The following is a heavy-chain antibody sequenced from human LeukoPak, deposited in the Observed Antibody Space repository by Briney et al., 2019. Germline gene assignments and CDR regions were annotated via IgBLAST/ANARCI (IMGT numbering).Heavy chain of an antibody. Sequence: EPGGSLRLSCAASGFTFSTYWMHWVRQAPGKGLVWVSRINSDGNNTNYADSVKGRFTISRDNAKNTLYLQMNSLRAEDTAVYFCARVLDGSGSRSFDYWGQGTLVTVCS. CDR1: GFTFSTYW. CDR3: ARVLDGSGSRSFDY. CDR2: INSDGNNT. D-gene: IGHD3-10*01. J-gene: IGHJ4*02. V-gene: IGHV3-74*01.